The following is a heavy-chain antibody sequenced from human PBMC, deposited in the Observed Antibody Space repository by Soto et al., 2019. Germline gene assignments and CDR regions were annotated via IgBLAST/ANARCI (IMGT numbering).Heavy chain of an antibody. CDR2: ITGSAGST. Sequence: EVQLLESGGGLVQPGGSLRLSCAASGFTFSSYGMSWVRQAPGKGLEWVSSITGSAGSTYYADSVKGRFTISRDNSKITLYLQMNSLRAEDTAVYYCAKDRNRWLRFDLGYWGQGTLVTVSS. J-gene: IGHJ4*02. V-gene: IGHV3-23*01. D-gene: IGHD5-12*01. CDR3: AKDRNRWLRFDLGY. CDR1: GFTFSSYG.